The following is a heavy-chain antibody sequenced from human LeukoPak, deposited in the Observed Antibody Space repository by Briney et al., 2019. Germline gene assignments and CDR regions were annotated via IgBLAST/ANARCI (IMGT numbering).Heavy chain of an antibody. CDR2: ISYDGDNK. V-gene: IGHV3-30-3*01. Sequence: GTSLRLSCATSGFTFASYAIQWVRQAPGKGLEWVAVISYDGDNKYYADSVKGRFTVSRDTAKNALYLQMNSLRPEDSVAYYCARDNTYGSGTKDWGQGTLVIVSS. CDR3: ARDNTYGSGTKD. CDR1: GFTFASYA. D-gene: IGHD3-10*01. J-gene: IGHJ4*02.